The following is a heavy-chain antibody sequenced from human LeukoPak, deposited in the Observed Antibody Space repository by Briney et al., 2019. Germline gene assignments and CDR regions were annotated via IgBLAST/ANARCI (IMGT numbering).Heavy chain of an antibody. V-gene: IGHV1-2*02. Sequence: ASVKVSCKASGYTFTDYYMHWVRQAPGQGCEWMGWINPNDGDTNYAQKFQGRVNMTRDTSISTAHMEVSRLRSDDTAVYYCARANFLYCSSSTCLFDYWGQGTLVTVSS. CDR1: GYTFTDYY. D-gene: IGHD2-2*01. J-gene: IGHJ4*02. CDR2: INPNDGDT. CDR3: ARANFLYCSSSTCLFDY.